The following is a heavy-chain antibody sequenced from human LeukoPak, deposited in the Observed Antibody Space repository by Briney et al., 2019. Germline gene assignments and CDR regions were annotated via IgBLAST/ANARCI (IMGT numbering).Heavy chain of an antibody. V-gene: IGHV3-72*01. CDR3: ARDSGEMGLDY. Sequence: GGSLRLSCAASGFSITDYYMDWVRQAPGKGLEWVGRTRNTAYSYTTEYAASVGGRFTISRDDSKNSLSLQMNSLKSEDTAVYYCARDSGEMGLDYWGQGTLVTVSS. D-gene: IGHD3-10*01. J-gene: IGHJ4*02. CDR2: TRNTAYSYTT. CDR1: GFSITDYY.